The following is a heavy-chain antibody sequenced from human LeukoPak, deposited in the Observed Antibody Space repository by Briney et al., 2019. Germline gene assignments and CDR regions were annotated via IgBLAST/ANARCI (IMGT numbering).Heavy chain of an antibody. V-gene: IGHV1-18*01. Sequence: ASVKVSCKAAGYIFTRFGISWVRQAPGQGLEWMGWISANSGQTYYAQKLQGRVTMTTDTSTSTAYMELRSLRSDDTAIYYCARDFYHGHCGGGYCYVLDSWGQGTLVTVSS. J-gene: IGHJ4*02. CDR3: ARDFYHGHCGGGYCYVLDS. CDR1: GYIFTRFG. CDR2: ISANSGQT. D-gene: IGHD2-15*01.